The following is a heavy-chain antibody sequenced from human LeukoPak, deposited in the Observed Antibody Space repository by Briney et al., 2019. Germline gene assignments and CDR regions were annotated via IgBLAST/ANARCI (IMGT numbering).Heavy chain of an antibody. CDR3: ARVFHTYSSGWYWFDP. J-gene: IGHJ5*02. CDR2: ISSSSSYI. V-gene: IGHV3-21*01. CDR1: GFTFSSYS. D-gene: IGHD6-19*01. Sequence: PGGSLRLFCAASGFTFSSYSMNWVRQAPGKGLEWVSSISSSSSYIYYADSVKGRFTISRDNAKNSLYLQMNSLRAEDTAVYYCARVFHTYSSGWYWFDPWGQGTLVTVSS.